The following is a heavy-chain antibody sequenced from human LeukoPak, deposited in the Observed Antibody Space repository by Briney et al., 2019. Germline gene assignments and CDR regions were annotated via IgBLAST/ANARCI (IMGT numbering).Heavy chain of an antibody. CDR3: ARESIAVAGAPFDY. CDR2: ISSGSTI. D-gene: IGHD6-19*01. J-gene: IGHJ4*02. Sequence: PGGSLRLSCAASGFTFSGYEMNWVRQAPGKGLEWVSYISSGSTIYDADSVKGRFTISRDNAKNSLHLQMNSLRAEDTAVYYCARESIAVAGAPFDYWGQGTLVTVSS. V-gene: IGHV3-48*03. CDR1: GFTFSGYE.